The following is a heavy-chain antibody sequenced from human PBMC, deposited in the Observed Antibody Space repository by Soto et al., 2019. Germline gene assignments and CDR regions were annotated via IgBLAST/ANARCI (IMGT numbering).Heavy chain of an antibody. CDR1: GFTFSSYG. Sequence: ESGGGVVQPGRSLRLSCAASGFTFSSYGMHWVRQAPGKGLEWVAVISYDGSNKYYADSVKGRFTISRDNSKNTLYLQMNSLRAEDTAVYYCAKGRLRGYYFDYWGQGTLVTVSS. V-gene: IGHV3-30*18. D-gene: IGHD4-17*01. CDR3: AKGRLRGYYFDY. J-gene: IGHJ4*02. CDR2: ISYDGSNK.